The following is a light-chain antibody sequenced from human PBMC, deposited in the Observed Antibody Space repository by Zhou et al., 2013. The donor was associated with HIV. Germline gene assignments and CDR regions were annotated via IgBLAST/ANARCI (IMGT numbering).Light chain of an antibody. V-gene: IGKV1-9*01. Sequence: IQLTQSPSFLSASLRDRVSITCRASQGINNYLAWYQQTPGQAPRLLIYGASTLYSGVPSRFSGRGSGTNFTLTISNLQHEDFATYFCQQSYSFPLTFGRGTVV. CDR2: GAS. CDR1: QGINNY. CDR3: QQSYSFPLT. J-gene: IGKJ4*01.